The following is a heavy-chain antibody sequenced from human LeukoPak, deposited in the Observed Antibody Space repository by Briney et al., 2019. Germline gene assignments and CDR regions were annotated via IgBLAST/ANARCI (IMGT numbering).Heavy chain of an antibody. CDR3: AREDYDISTGYPNWFDP. Sequence: SETLSLTCTVSGGSISSYYWSWIRQPPGKGLEWIGYIYYSGSTNYNPSLKSRVTISVDTSKNQFSLKLSSVTAADTAVYYCAREDYDISTGYPNWFDPWGQGTLVTVSS. J-gene: IGHJ5*02. CDR2: IYYSGST. CDR1: GGSISSYY. D-gene: IGHD3-9*01. V-gene: IGHV4-59*01.